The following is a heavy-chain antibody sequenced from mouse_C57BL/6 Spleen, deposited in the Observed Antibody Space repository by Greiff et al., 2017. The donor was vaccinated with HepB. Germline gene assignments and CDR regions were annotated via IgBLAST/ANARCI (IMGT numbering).Heavy chain of an antibody. Sequence: QVQLQQPGAELVRPGSSVKLSCKASGYTFTSYWMHWVKQRPIQGLEWIGNIDPSDSETHYNQKFKDKATLTVDKSSSTAYMQLSSLTSEDSAVYDSARDGSSSGWCAYWGQGTLVTGSA. CDR1: GYTFTSYW. V-gene: IGHV1-52*01. J-gene: IGHJ3*01. CDR3: ARDGSSSGWCAY. D-gene: IGHD1-1*01. CDR2: IDPSDSET.